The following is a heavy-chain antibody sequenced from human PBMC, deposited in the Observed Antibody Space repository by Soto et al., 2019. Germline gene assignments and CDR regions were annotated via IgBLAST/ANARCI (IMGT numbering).Heavy chain of an antibody. J-gene: IGHJ4*02. Sequence: PGGSLRLSCAASGFTFSNAWMRWVRQAPGKGLEWVGRIKSKTDGGTTDYAAPVKGRFTISRDDSKNTLYLQMNSLKTEDTAVYYCTTEVDCYDSSGYYRYYFDYWGQGTLVTVSS. CDR1: GFTFSNAW. CDR2: IKSKTDGGTT. CDR3: TTEVDCYDSSGYYRYYFDY. V-gene: IGHV3-15*01. D-gene: IGHD3-22*01.